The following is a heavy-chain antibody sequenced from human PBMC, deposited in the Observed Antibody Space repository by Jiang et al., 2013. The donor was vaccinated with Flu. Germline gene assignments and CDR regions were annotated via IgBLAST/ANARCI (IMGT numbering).Heavy chain of an antibody. V-gene: IGHV3-49*04. CDR2: IRSKVYGATP. CDR1: GFTFGDYA. Sequence: QLVESGGGLVQPGRSLTLSCTTSGFTFGDYAMSWVRQAPGKGLEWVGCIRSKVYGATPEYAASVKGRFTITRDDSKGVASLQMNSLKSEDTGVYYCTRGGEWEINSGNQYGMDVWGQGTTVTVSS. CDR3: TRGGEWEINSGNQYGMDV. J-gene: IGHJ6*02. D-gene: IGHD1-26*01.